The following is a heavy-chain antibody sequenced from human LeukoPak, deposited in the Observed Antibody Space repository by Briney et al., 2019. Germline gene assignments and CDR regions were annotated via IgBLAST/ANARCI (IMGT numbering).Heavy chain of an antibody. V-gene: IGHV4-59*01. CDR1: GGSISSYY. J-gene: IGHJ6*02. CDR2: IYYSGST. CDR3: ARGLRYFDWFEKSGYGMDV. D-gene: IGHD3-9*01. Sequence: SSETLSLTCTVSGGSISSYYWSWIRQPPGKGLEWIGYIYYSGSTNYNPSLKSRVTISVDTSKNQFSLKLSSVTAADTAVYYCARGLRYFDWFEKSGYGMDVWGQGTTVTVSS.